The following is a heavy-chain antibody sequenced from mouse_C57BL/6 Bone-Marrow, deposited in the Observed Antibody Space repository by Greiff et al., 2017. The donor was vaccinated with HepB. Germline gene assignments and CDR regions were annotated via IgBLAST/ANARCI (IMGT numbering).Heavy chain of an antibody. V-gene: IGHV1-55*01. J-gene: IGHJ2*01. CDR1: GYTFTSYW. CDR3: ARSYSNSYYFDY. CDR2: IYPGSGST. Sequence: QVQLQQPGAELVKPGASVKMSCKASGYTFTSYWITWVKQRPGQGLEWIGDIYPGSGSTNYNEKFKSKATLTVDTSSSTAYMQLSSLTSEDSAVYYCARSYSNSYYFDYWGQGTTLTVSS. D-gene: IGHD2-5*01.